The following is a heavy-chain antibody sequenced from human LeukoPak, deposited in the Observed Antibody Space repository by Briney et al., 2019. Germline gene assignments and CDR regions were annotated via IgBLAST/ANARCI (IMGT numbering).Heavy chain of an antibody. D-gene: IGHD4-17*01. V-gene: IGHV1-69*01. CDR3: ARGLYGDYDPPDY. Sequence: SVKVSCKASGGTFSSYAISWVRQAPGQGLEWMGGIIPIFGTANHAQKFQGRVTITADESTSTAYMELSSLRSEDTAVYYCARGLYGDYDPPDYWGQGTLVTVSS. CDR2: IIPIFGTA. J-gene: IGHJ4*02. CDR1: GGTFSSYA.